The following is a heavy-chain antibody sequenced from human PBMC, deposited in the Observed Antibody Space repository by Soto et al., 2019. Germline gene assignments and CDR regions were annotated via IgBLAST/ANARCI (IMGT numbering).Heavy chain of an antibody. Sequence: GGSLRLSCAASGFHFSSHRMHWVRPAPGKGLAWVSRINSDGSSTNYADSVKGRFVISRDNAKNTLYLQMNSLRAEDTAVFYCARAGPSSSYYYTMDVWGQGITVTVSS. CDR3: ARAGPSSSYYYTMDV. J-gene: IGHJ6*02. V-gene: IGHV3-74*01. CDR1: GFHFSSHR. CDR2: INSDGSST.